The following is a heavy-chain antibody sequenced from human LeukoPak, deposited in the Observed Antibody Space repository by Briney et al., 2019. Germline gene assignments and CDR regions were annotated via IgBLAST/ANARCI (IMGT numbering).Heavy chain of an antibody. CDR3: ARRRDLYSGSYYPFDY. J-gene: IGHJ4*02. CDR2: IHYSGST. V-gene: IGHV4-39*07. D-gene: IGHD1-26*01. Sequence: SETLSLTCTVSGGSISGSNYYWVWNRPPPGKGLDWIGSIHYSGSTYYNPSLKSRVTIATDKYKNQFSLNLSSVTAAATTLYYCARRRDLYSGSYYPFDYWGQGTLVSVSS. CDR1: GGSISGSNYY.